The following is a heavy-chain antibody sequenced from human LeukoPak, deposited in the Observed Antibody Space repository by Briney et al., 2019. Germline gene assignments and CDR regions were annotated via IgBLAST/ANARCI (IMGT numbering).Heavy chain of an antibody. CDR2: IIPVVGLA. CDR1: GGIFSTHA. CDR3: ARDGYNTRPDGFDI. V-gene: IGHV1-69*04. Sequence: ASVKVSCKASGGIFSTHAISWVRQAPGQGLEWVGRIIPVVGLANYPQKFQGRVTITADKSTTTVYMELSSLRSEDTAVYYCARDGYNTRPDGFDIWGQGTMVTVSS. J-gene: IGHJ3*02. D-gene: IGHD5-24*01.